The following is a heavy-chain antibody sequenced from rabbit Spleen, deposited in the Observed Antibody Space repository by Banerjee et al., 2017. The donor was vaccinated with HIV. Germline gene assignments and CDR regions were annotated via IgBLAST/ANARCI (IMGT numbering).Heavy chain of an antibody. CDR2: FDPVFSST. Sequence: QLKETGGGLVQPGGSLTLSCKASVFDFSHYGVSWVRQAPGKGLEWIGYFDPVFSSTHYASWVNGRFTISSQNAQNTLYLQLNSLTAADTATYFCVRDQARRLDLWGPGPLVTVS. CDR1: VFDFSHYG. V-gene: IGHV1S7*01. J-gene: IGHJ4*01. D-gene: IGHD3-1*01. CDR3: VRDQARRLDL.